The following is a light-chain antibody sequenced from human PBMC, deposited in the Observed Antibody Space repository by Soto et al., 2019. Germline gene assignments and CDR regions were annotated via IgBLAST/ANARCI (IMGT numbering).Light chain of an antibody. CDR1: SSNIGAGYD. V-gene: IGLV1-40*01. CDR2: GDS. J-gene: IGLJ2*01. Sequence: QSALTQPPSVSGAPGQRVIISCTGSSSNIGAGYDVHWYQQLPGTAPKLLIYGDSNRPSGVPDRFSGSKSGTSASLAITGLQAEDEADDYCQSYDTTLSGSRVFGRGTKLTVL. CDR3: QSYDTTLSGSRV.